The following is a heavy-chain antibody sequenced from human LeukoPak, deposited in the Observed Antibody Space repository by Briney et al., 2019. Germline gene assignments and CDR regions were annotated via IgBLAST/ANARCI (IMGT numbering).Heavy chain of an antibody. CDR1: GYSFTSYW. D-gene: IGHD3-22*01. Sequence: GESLKISCKGSGYSFTSYWISWVRQMPGKGLEWRGRIDPSDSYTNYSPSFQGHVTISADKSISTAYLQWSSLKASDTAMYYCANSLYRYDSSGYYYFDYWGQGTLVTVSS. V-gene: IGHV5-10-1*01. J-gene: IGHJ4*02. CDR3: ANSLYRYDSSGYYYFDY. CDR2: IDPSDSYT.